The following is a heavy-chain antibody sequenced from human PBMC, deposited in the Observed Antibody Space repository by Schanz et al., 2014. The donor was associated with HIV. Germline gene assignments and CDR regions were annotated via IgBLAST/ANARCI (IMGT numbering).Heavy chain of an antibody. CDR1: GISLTNNA. Sequence: EVQQVLESGGGLVQPGGSLRLSCAASGISLTNNAMTWVRQAPGKGLEWVSVVYIGDSTFYANSVKGRFTISRDDSKNTLYLQMNSLRAEDTAMYYCARRQWVAPDYWGQGTLVTVSS. CDR2: VYIGDST. CDR3: ARRQWVAPDY. J-gene: IGHJ4*02. V-gene: IGHV3-66*04. D-gene: IGHD6-19*01.